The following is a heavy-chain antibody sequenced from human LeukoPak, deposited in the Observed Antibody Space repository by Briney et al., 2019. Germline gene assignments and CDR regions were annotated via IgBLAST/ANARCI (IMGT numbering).Heavy chain of an antibody. CDR3: ARDTFYVKGDFDY. V-gene: IGHV1-8*01. D-gene: IGHD2/OR15-2a*01. Sequence: ASVKVSCKASGYTFTSYDINWVRQATGQGLEWMGWMNPNSGNTGYAQKFQGRVTMTRNTSISTAYMELSSLRSEDTAVYYCARDTFYVKGDFDYWGQGTLVTVSS. CDR1: GYTFTSYD. J-gene: IGHJ4*02. CDR2: MNPNSGNT.